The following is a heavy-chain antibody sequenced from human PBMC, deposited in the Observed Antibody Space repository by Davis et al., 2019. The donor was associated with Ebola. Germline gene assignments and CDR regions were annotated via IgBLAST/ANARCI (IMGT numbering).Heavy chain of an antibody. CDR1: GDSMSTYY. CDR2: IYYSGSS. CDR3: ARVGSVVVPAALGVGYGMDV. V-gene: IGHV4-59*12. D-gene: IGHD2-2*01. J-gene: IGHJ6*02. Sequence: MPSETLSLTCTVSGDSMSTYYWNWIRQPPGKGLEWIGNIYYSGSSNYNPSLKSRVTISVDTSKNQFSLKLSSVTAADTAVYYCARVGSVVVPAALGVGYGMDVWGQGTTVTVSS.